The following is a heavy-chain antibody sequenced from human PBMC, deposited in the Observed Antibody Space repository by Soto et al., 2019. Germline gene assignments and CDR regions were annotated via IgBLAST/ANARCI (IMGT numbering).Heavy chain of an antibody. CDR1: GGSISSYY. CDR3: ARASLPAAPMYYFDY. CDR2: IYYSGST. V-gene: IGHV4-59*01. J-gene: IGHJ4*02. Sequence: PSETLSLTCTVSGGSISSYYWSWIRQPPGKGLEWIGYIYYSGSTNYNPSLKSRVTISVDTSKNQFSLKLSSVTAADTAVYYCARASLPAAPMYYFDYWGQGTLVTVSS. D-gene: IGHD2-2*01.